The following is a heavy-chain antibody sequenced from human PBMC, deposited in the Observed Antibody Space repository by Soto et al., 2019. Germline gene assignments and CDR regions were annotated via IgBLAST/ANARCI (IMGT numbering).Heavy chain of an antibody. Sequence: QVQLQESGPGLVKPSQTLSLTCTVSGGSISSGGYYWSWIRQHPGKGLEWIGYIYYSGSTYYNPSLKSRVTISVDTSKNQFSLKLSSVTAADTAVYYCARGITSRVVITYGVLDWGQGTLVTVSS. V-gene: IGHV4-31*03. CDR3: ARGITSRVVITYGVLD. CDR1: GGSISSGGYY. D-gene: IGHD3-22*01. J-gene: IGHJ4*02. CDR2: IYYSGST.